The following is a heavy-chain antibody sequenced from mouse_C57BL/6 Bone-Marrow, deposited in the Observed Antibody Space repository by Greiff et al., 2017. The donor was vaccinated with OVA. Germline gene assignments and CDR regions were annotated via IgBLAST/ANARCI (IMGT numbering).Heavy chain of an antibody. J-gene: IGHJ4*01. CDR3: TRGITTVGYYAMDY. V-gene: IGHV5-9-1*02. CDR2: ISSGGDYI. Sequence: EVHLVESGEGLVKPGGSLKLSCAASGFTFSSYAMSWVRQTPEKRLEWVAYISSGGDYIYYADTVKGRFTISRDNARNTLYLQMSSLKSEDTAMYYCTRGITTVGYYAMDYWGQGTSVTVSS. CDR1: GFTFSSYA. D-gene: IGHD1-1*01.